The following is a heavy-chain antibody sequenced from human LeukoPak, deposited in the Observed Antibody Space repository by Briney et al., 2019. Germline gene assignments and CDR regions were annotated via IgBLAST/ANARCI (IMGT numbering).Heavy chain of an antibody. Sequence: GRSLRLSCAASGFTFGDYALSWVRQAPGKGLEWVSVIYSGGSTYYADSVKGRFTISRDNSKNTLYLQMNSLRAEDTAVYYCARASRSLGYDPWGQGTLVTVSS. CDR3: ARASRSLGYDP. J-gene: IGHJ5*02. CDR1: GFTFGDYA. V-gene: IGHV3-66*01. D-gene: IGHD3-3*01. CDR2: IYSGGST.